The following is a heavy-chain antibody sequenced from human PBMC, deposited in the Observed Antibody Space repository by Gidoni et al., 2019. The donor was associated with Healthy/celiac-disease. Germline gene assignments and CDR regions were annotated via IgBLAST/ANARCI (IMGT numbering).Heavy chain of an antibody. J-gene: IGHJ4*02. CDR1: GFTFSGAA. Sequence: EVQLVESGGGLVQPGGSLKLSCAASGFTFSGAAMHGVRQASGKGLEWVGRIRSKANSYATAYDASVKGRFTISRDDSKNTAYLQMNSLKTEDTAVYYCTTLGYCSSTSCHQPRAWGQGTLVTVSS. CDR2: IRSKANSYAT. CDR3: TTLGYCSSTSCHQPRA. D-gene: IGHD2-2*01. V-gene: IGHV3-73*01.